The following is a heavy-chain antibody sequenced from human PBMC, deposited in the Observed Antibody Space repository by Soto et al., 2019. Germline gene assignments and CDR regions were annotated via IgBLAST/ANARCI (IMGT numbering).Heavy chain of an antibody. D-gene: IGHD3-3*01. V-gene: IGHV3-33*01. J-gene: IGHJ5*02. CDR2: IWYDGTQK. CDR1: GFTFNTYS. CDR3: SRGRSPYYGYFDP. Sequence: GGSLRLSCEASGFTFNTYSMHWVRQPPGKGLEWLAAIWYDGTQKYYADSVKGRFTISRDNAKNTLYLQMNGLRADDTAVYYCSRGRSPYYGYFDPWGPGTLVTVSS.